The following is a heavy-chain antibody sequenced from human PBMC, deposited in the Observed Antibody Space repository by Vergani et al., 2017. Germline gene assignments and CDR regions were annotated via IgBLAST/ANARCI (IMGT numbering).Heavy chain of an antibody. J-gene: IGHJ4*02. Sequence: EVMLVQSGAEVKKPGESLKISCKYSESSFISNEIAWVRQMSGKGLQWMGNINHIDSKIAYSPSFQGQAIMSLDKSITTASLQWRSLKASDTAIYYCTRHVPCGDGACLHFDHWGQGTQVTVSS. V-gene: IGHV5-51*01. CDR1: ESSFISNE. CDR2: INHIDSKI. D-gene: IGHD2-21*01. CDR3: TRHVPCGDGACLHFDH.